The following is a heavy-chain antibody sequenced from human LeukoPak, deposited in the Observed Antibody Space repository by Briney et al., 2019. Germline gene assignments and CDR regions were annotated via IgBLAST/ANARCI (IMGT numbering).Heavy chain of an antibody. CDR1: GGSISSGSYY. V-gene: IGHV4-61*02. D-gene: IGHD3-22*01. CDR3: AGDSSGYQANFDY. CDR2: IYTSGST. J-gene: IGHJ4*02. Sequence: PSQTLSLTCTVSGGSISSGSYYWSWIRQPAGKGLEWIGRIYTSGSTNYNPSLKSRVTISVDTSKNQFSLKLSSVTAVDTAVYYCAGDSSGYQANFDYWGQGTLVTVSS.